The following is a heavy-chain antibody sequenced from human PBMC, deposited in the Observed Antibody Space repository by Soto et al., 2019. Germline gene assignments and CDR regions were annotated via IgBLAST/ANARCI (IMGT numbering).Heavy chain of an antibody. J-gene: IGHJ4*02. CDR1: GFTFDDYA. V-gene: IGHV3-9*01. CDR2: ISWNSGSI. CDR3: AKGEGSSGYYSLFDY. D-gene: IGHD3-22*01. Sequence: EVQLVESGGGLVQPGRSLRLSCAASGFTFDDYAMHWVRQAPGNGLEWVSGISWNSGSIGYADSVKGRFTISRDNAKNSLYLQMNSLRAEDTALYYCAKGEGSSGYYSLFDYWGQGTLVTVSS.